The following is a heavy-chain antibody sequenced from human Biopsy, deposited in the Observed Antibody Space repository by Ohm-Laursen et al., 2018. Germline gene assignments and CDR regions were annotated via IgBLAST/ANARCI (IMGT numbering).Heavy chain of an antibody. CDR3: ARTRAHNFGALEF. D-gene: IGHD1-1*01. CDR2: IDWDDDK. Sequence: TQTLTLTCSFSWFSLSSTGMRISWVRQPPGKALECLGRIDWDDDKFYSPSLETRLSLSKDTTTNQVVLTLTDVDTEDTATYYCARTRAHNFGALEFWGQGILVTVSS. J-gene: IGHJ4*01. CDR1: WFSLSSTGMR. V-gene: IGHV2-70*04.